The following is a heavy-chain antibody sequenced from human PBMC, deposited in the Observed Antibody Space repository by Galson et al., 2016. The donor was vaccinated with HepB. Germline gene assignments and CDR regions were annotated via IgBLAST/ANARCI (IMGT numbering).Heavy chain of an antibody. D-gene: IGHD6-19*01. CDR1: GFTFSSYW. CDR2: INTAGSSI. V-gene: IGHV3-74*01. CDR3: VRERFPSGIAVTGSPPDFQV. Sequence: SLRLSCAASGFTFSSYWMHWVRQAPGKGLVWVAQINTAGSSIRYADSVKGRFTVSRDNAKNTLYLQMNSLRVEDTAVYYCVRERFPSGIAVTGSPPDFQVWGQGTLVIVSS. J-gene: IGHJ1*01.